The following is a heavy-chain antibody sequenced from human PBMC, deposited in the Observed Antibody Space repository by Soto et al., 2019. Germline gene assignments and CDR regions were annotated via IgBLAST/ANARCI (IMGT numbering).Heavy chain of an antibody. V-gene: IGHV3-30*18. J-gene: IGHJ4*02. CDR3: AKPRTEGFKSGQYYFDY. D-gene: IGHD1-1*01. CDR2: ISYDGSNK. Sequence: GGSLRLSCAASGFTFSSYGMHWVRQAPGPGLERVAVISYDGSNKYYADSVKGRFTISRDNSKNTLYLQMNSLRAEDTAVYYCAKPRTEGFKSGQYYFDYWGQGTLVTVSS. CDR1: GFTFSSYG.